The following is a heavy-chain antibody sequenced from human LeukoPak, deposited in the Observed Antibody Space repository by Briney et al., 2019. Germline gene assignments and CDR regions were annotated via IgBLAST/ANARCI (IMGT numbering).Heavy chain of an antibody. V-gene: IGHV3-21*04. J-gene: IGHJ4*02. Sequence: GGSLRLSCAASRFTFSSYSMNWVRQAPGKGLEWVSSISSSSSYIYYADSVKGRFTISRDNSKNTLYLQMNSLRAEDTAVYYCARETVTTFDYWGQGTLVTVSS. CDR3: ARETVTTFDY. CDR2: ISSSSSYI. D-gene: IGHD4-17*01. CDR1: RFTFSSYS.